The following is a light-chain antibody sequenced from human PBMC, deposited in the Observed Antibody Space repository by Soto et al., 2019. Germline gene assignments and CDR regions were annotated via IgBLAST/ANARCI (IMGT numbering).Light chain of an antibody. J-gene: IGLJ2*01. CDR2: DVD. CDR3: SSYVGSNFHVL. CDR1: TRDVGGYNY. V-gene: IGLV2-8*01. Sequence: QSALTQPPSASGSPGQSVTISCTGTTRDVGGYNYVSWYQQHPGKAPKLLVYDVDKRPSGVPDRFSGSKSGNTASLTVSGLQAEDEADYYCSSYVGSNFHVLFGGGTKVTVL.